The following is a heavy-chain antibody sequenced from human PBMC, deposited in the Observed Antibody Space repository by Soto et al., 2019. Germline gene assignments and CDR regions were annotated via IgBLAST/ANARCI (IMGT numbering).Heavy chain of an antibody. V-gene: IGHV3-23*01. Sequence: GGSLRLSCAGSGFKFGNYAMSWVRQAPGKGLEWVSLISATGGGTYYADSVKGRFTISRDNSHNTLYLQVHSLTAEDTAVYYCAKDRRAGGNSAFYFDFWGQGAQVTVSS. CDR2: ISATGGGT. J-gene: IGHJ4*02. D-gene: IGHD3-16*01. CDR3: AKDRRAGGNSAFYFDF. CDR1: GFKFGNYA.